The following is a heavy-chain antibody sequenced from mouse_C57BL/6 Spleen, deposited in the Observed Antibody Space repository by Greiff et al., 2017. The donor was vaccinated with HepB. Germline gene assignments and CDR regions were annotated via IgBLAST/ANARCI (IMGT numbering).Heavy chain of an antibody. CDR3: ANYGSSNPFAY. V-gene: IGHV1-26*01. J-gene: IGHJ3*01. Sequence: EVKLQQSGPELVKPGASVKISCKASGYTFTDYYMNWVKQSHGKSLEWIGDINPNNGGTSYNQKFKGKATLTVDKSSSTAYMELRSLTSEDSAVYYCANYGSSNPFAYWGQGTLVTVSA. CDR2: INPNNGGT. D-gene: IGHD1-1*01. CDR1: GYTFTDYY.